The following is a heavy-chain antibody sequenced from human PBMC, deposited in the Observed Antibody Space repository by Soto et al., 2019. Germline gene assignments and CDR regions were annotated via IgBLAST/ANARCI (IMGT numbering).Heavy chain of an antibody. Sequence: SETLSLTCAVYGGSFSGYYWSWIRQPPGKGLEWIGEINHSGSTNYNPSLKSRVTISVDTSKNQFSLKLSSVTAADTAVYYCARSAPVPSTTVTTYYYYYMDVWGKGTTVTVSS. J-gene: IGHJ6*03. D-gene: IGHD4-17*01. CDR1: GGSFSGYY. CDR2: INHSGST. CDR3: ARSAPVPSTTVTTYYYYYMDV. V-gene: IGHV4-34*01.